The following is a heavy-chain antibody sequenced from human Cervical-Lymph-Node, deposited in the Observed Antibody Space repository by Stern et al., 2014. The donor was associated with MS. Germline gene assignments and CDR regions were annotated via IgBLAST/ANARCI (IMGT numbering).Heavy chain of an antibody. D-gene: IGHD5-12*01. Sequence: QVQLQESGPGLVKPSETLSLTCSVSGGSISRSTYYWGWIRQPPGKGLEWIGSIYYSGTTYYNPSLKSRVTIDTSTNQFSLRPTPGTAADTAVYYCARHDGWLPHYWSQGTLVTVSS. V-gene: IGHV4-39*01. CDR2: IYYSGTT. CDR3: ARHDGWLPHY. CDR1: GGSISRSTYY. J-gene: IGHJ4*02.